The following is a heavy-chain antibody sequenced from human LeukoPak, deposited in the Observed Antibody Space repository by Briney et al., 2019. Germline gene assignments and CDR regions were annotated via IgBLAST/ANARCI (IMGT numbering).Heavy chain of an antibody. V-gene: IGHV7-4-1*02. Sequence: ASVKVSCKAAGYTFTSYAMNWVRQAPGQGLEWMGWINTNTGNPTYAQGFTGRFVFSLDTSVSTAYLQISSPKAEDTAVYYCARGGIGYCSGGSCYGDYWGQGTLVTVS. CDR1: GYTFTSYA. J-gene: IGHJ4*02. D-gene: IGHD2-15*01. CDR3: ARGGIGYCSGGSCYGDY. CDR2: INTNTGNP.